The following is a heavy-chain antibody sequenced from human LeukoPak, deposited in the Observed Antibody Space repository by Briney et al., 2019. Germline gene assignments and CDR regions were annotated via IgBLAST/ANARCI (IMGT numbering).Heavy chain of an antibody. D-gene: IGHD4-17*01. CDR3: ARGGGDYNPFDY. V-gene: IGHV3-53*04. CDR2: MYSGGAT. J-gene: IGHJ4*02. Sequence: GGSLRLSCAVSGFTVSSNYMSWARQAPGKGLEWVSVMYSGGATYYADSVKGRFTISRHNSKNTLYLQINSLRPEDKAVYYCARGGGDYNPFDYWGQGTLVTVSS. CDR1: GFTVSSNY.